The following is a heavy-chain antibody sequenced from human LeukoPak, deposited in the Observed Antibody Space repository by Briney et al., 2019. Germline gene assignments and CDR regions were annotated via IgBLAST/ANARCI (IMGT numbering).Heavy chain of an antibody. V-gene: IGHV3-7*01. CDR2: IRQDGSDN. Sequence: GGSLRLSCAASGFTFSSYGMSWVRQAPGKGLEWLANIRQDGSDNYYADSVKGRFTFSRDNARNSMYLQMNSLRADDTAVYYCARVGSTSWYLDYWGQGILVTVSS. CDR3: ARVGSTSWYLDY. CDR1: GFTFSSYG. D-gene: IGHD2-2*01. J-gene: IGHJ4*02.